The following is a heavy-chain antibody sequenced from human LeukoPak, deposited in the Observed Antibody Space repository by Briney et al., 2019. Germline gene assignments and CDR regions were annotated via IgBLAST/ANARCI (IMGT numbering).Heavy chain of an antibody. Sequence: SETLSLTCTVSGYSISSGYYWGWIRQPPGKGLEWIGSIYHSGSTYYNPSLKSRVTISVDTSKNQFSLKLSSVTAADTAVYYCARDPGRAGASCFDYWGQGTLVTVSS. D-gene: IGHD1-26*01. CDR3: ARDPGRAGASCFDY. V-gene: IGHV4-38-2*02. CDR2: IYHSGST. J-gene: IGHJ4*02. CDR1: GYSISSGYY.